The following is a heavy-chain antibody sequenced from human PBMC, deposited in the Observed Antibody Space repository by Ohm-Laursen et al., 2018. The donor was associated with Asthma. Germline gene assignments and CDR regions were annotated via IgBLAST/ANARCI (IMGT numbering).Heavy chain of an antibody. D-gene: IGHD6-19*01. Sequence: SLRLSCSASGFTFSDYYMSFIRQAPGKGLEWVSSISSSSSYIYYADSVKGRFTISRDNAKNSLYLQMNSLRAEDTAVYYCASSAVVGYWGQGTLVTVSS. CDR3: ASSAVVGY. V-gene: IGHV3-11*06. CDR1: GFTFSDYY. CDR2: ISSSSSYI. J-gene: IGHJ4*02.